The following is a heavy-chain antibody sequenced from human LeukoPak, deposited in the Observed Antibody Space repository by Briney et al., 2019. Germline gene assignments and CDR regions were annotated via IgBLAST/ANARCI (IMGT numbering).Heavy chain of an antibody. V-gene: IGHV3-11*05. CDR1: GFTFSDYY. D-gene: IGHD1-26*01. Sequence: NPGGSLRLSCAASGFTFSDYYMSWIRQAPGKGLEWVSYISSSNTYTNYAGSVKGRFTISRDDAKNSLYLQMNSLRAEDTAIYHCARDIEISTWGLGTMVTVSS. CDR2: ISSSNTYT. J-gene: IGHJ3*01. CDR3: ARDIEIST.